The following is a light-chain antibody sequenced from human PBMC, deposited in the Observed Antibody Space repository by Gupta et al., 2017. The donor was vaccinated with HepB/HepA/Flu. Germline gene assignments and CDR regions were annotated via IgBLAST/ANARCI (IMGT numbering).Light chain of an antibody. Sequence: DIPMPQSPTSLSASLGDRVTITCRASQSIIVYLNWYQQKSGKAPKRLIYAVSNLQSGVPSRFSGSGSGTDFTLSITSLQPEDFATFYCQQTYRRPGTFGQGTKVEIK. CDR2: AVS. CDR3: QQTYRRPGT. CDR1: QSIIVY. V-gene: IGKV1-39*01. J-gene: IGKJ1*01.